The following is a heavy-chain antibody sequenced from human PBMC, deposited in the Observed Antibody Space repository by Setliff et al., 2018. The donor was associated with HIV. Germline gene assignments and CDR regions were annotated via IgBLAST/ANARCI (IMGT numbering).Heavy chain of an antibody. CDR3: IRRRRAPGTGDLESY. CDR2: IYPGDSDT. V-gene: IGHV5-51*01. J-gene: IGHJ4*02. Sequence: PGASLTISCQASGYSFTNYWIGWVRQMPGKGLEWMGVIYPGDSDTRYSPSFQGQVTISADRSITTACLKWSSLKVSDTAMYYCIRRRRAPGTGDLESYWGQGTLVTVSS. D-gene: IGHD7-27*01. CDR1: GYSFTNYW.